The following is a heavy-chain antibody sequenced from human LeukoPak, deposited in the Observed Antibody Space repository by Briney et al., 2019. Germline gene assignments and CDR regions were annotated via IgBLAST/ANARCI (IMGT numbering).Heavy chain of an antibody. Sequence: PGGSLRLSCAASGFTFSSYGMHWVRQAPGKGLEWVAVIWYDGSNKYYADSVKGRFTISRDNSKNTLYLQMDSLRVEDTAVYYCARCNDYGGIPCLLDYWGQGTLVTVSS. J-gene: IGHJ4*02. V-gene: IGHV3-33*08. CDR1: GFTFSSYG. D-gene: IGHD4-23*01. CDR3: ARCNDYGGIPCLLDY. CDR2: IWYDGSNK.